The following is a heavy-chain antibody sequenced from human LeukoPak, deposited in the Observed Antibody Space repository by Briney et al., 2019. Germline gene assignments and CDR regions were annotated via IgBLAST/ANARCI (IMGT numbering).Heavy chain of an antibody. Sequence: GGSLRLSCAASGFTCSSYGMHWVRQAPGKGLEWVAVISYDGSNKYYADSVKGRFTISRDNSKNTLYLQMNSLRAEDTAVYYCAKTGDTAMAYFDYWGQGTLVTVSS. CDR1: GFTCSSYG. CDR3: AKTGDTAMAYFDY. V-gene: IGHV3-30*18. D-gene: IGHD5-18*01. CDR2: ISYDGSNK. J-gene: IGHJ4*02.